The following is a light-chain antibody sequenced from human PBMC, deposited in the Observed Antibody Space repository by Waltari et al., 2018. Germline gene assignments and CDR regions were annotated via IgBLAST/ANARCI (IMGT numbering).Light chain of an antibody. V-gene: IGLV3-21*03. CDR2: DDT. CDR1: NIGSET. CDR3: QVWDSSSDHLI. J-gene: IGLJ2*01. Sequence: SFVLTQPPSMSVAPGKTARIPCGGTNIGSETVHWYQQKPGQAPVLVIHDDTDRPSGIPERFTGSNSGNTATLTISRVEAGDEADYYCQVWDSSSDHLIFGGGTMLTVL.